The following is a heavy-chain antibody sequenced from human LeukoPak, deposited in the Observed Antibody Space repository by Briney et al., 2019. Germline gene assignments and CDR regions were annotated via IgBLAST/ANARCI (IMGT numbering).Heavy chain of an antibody. CDR2: IYYSGST. CDR3: ASFSYYGSGDY. V-gene: IGHV4-59*01. D-gene: IGHD3-10*01. J-gene: IGHJ4*02. Sequence: PSETLSLTCTVSGGSISNYYWSWIRQPPGKGLEWIGYIYYSGSTNYNPSLKSRVTIPVDTSKNQFSLKLSSVTAADTAVYYCASFSYYGSGDYWGQGTLVTVSS. CDR1: GGSISNYY.